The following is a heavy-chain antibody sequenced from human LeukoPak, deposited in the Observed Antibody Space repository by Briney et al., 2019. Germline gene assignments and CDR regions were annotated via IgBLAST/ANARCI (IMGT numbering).Heavy chain of an antibody. Sequence: PGGSLRLSCAASGFTFSSYGMHWVRQAPGKGLEWVAFIRYDGNNKYYADSVKGRFTISRDNSKNTLYLQMNSLRAEDTAVYYCAREYSSGWYDYWGQGTLVTVSS. CDR1: GFTFSSYG. CDR3: AREYSSGWYDY. V-gene: IGHV3-30*02. J-gene: IGHJ4*02. CDR2: IRYDGNNK. D-gene: IGHD6-19*01.